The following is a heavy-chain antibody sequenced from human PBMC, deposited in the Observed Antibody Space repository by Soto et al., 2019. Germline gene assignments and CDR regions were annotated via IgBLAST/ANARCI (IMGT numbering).Heavy chain of an antibody. Sequence: QVQLVQSGAEVKKPGSSVKVSCKASGGTFSSYTISWVRQAPGQGLEWMGRIIPILGIANYAQKFQGRVTITADKSTSTADMELSSLRSEDTAVYYCARDYGDYVLGRDAFDIWGQGTMVTVSS. D-gene: IGHD4-17*01. CDR3: ARDYGDYVLGRDAFDI. CDR2: IIPILGIA. J-gene: IGHJ3*02. V-gene: IGHV1-69*08. CDR1: GGTFSSYT.